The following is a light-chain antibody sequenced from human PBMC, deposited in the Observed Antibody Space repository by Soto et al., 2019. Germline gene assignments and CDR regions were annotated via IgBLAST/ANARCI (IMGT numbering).Light chain of an antibody. CDR1: SSDVGGYNY. J-gene: IGLJ2*01. CDR3: SSYTSSSTAV. Sequence: QSVLTQPASVSGSPGQSITISCTGTSSDVGGYNYVSWYQQHPGKAPKVMIYEVSNRPSGVSNRFSGSKSGNTASLTISGLQDEDEADYYCSSYTSSSTAVFGGGTKLTVL. CDR2: EVS. V-gene: IGLV2-14*01.